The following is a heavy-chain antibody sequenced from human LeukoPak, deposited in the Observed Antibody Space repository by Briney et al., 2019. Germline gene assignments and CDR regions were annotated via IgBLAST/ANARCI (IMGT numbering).Heavy chain of an antibody. CDR1: GGSFSGYY. V-gene: IGHV4-34*01. CDR2: INHSGST. CDR3: ARHLTNPELWFGEYAFDI. Sequence: SETLSLTCAVYGGSFSGYYWSWIRQPPGKGLEWIGEINHSGSTNYNPSLKSRVTISVDTSKNQFSLKLSSVTAADTAVYYCARHLTNPELWFGEYAFDIWGQGTMVTVSS. D-gene: IGHD3-10*01. J-gene: IGHJ3*02.